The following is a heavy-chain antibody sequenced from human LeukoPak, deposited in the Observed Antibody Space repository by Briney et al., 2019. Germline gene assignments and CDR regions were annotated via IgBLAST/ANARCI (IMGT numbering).Heavy chain of an antibody. Sequence: GGSLRLSCAASGFTFSSYSMNWVRQAPGKGLEWVSSISSSSSYIYYADSVKGRFTISRDNAKNSLYLQMNSLRAEDTAVYYCARIGLGYSNNILPDYWGQGTLVTVSS. D-gene: IGHD6-13*01. J-gene: IGHJ4*02. CDR2: ISSSSSYI. CDR1: GFTFSSYS. CDR3: ARIGLGYSNNILPDY. V-gene: IGHV3-21*01.